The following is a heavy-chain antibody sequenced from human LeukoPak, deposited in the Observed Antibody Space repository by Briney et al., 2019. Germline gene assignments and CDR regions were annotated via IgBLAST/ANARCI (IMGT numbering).Heavy chain of an antibody. V-gene: IGHV3-21*06. J-gene: IGHJ3*02. CDR3: ATRVTADSYDASDI. D-gene: IGHD6-13*01. CDR1: GFIISGYA. Sequence: GGSLRLSCAASGFIISGYAMTWVRQAPGKGLEWVASISSTSNHKYHADSVKGRFTISRDNDKNSLYLQMNSLRAEDTALYYCATRVTADSYDASDIWGQGTMVTVSS. CDR2: ISSTSNHK.